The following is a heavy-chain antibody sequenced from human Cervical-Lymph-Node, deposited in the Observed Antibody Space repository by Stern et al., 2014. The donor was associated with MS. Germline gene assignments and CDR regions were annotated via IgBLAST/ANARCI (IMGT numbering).Heavy chain of an antibody. V-gene: IGHV1-46*03. D-gene: IGHD2-2*01. CDR2: INPSGGST. Sequence: QVQLVQSGAEVKKPGASVKVSCKASGYTFTSYYMHWVRQAPGQGLERMGIINPSGGSTSYAQKFQGRVTMTRDTSTSTVYMELSSLRSEDTAVYYCARGGPYCSSTSCYFGGRHGMDVWGQGTTVTVSS. J-gene: IGHJ6*02. CDR3: ARGGPYCSSTSCYFGGRHGMDV. CDR1: GYTFTSYY.